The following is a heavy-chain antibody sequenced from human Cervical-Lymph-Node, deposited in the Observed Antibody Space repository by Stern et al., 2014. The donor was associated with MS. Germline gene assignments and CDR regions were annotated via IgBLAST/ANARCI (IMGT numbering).Heavy chain of an antibody. V-gene: IGHV3-7*01. CDR1: GFTFNTFW. CDR2: IKEDGTEK. Sequence: EVQLLESGENLVQPGGSLRLSCAASGFTFNTFWMSWVRQAPGKGLEWVANIKEDGTEKHYVDSVKGRFTISRDNAKKSLYLQMNSLRAEDTAMYYCARGMPFDYWGQGTLVTVSS. J-gene: IGHJ4*02. D-gene: IGHD2-2*01. CDR3: ARGMPFDY.